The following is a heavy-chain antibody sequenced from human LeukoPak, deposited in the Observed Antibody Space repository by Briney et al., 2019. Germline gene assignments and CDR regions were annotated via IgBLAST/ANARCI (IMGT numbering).Heavy chain of an antibody. V-gene: IGHV3-21*01. CDR2: ISSYNDYI. CDR1: GFTFRGYS. J-gene: IGHJ4*02. CDR3: ARDGGYCTKGVCYLDY. D-gene: IGHD2-8*01. Sequence: PGGSLRLSCAASGFTFRGYSMNWDRQAPGKGLEWVSSISSYNDYIYYADSVKGRFTISRDNAKNSLYLEMNSLRAEDTAVYYCARDGGYCTKGVCYLDYWGQGTLVTVSS.